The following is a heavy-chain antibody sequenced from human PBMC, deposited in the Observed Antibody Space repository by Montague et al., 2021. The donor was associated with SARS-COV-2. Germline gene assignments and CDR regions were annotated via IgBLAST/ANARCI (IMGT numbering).Heavy chain of an antibody. Sequence: SLSLSCAASGFTFSRYAMHWVRQAPGKGLEWVAVISYDGSNKYYADSVKGRFTISRDNSKNTLYLQMDSLRAEDTAVYYCARIQYGGYGGAFDYWGQGTLVTVSS. CDR2: ISYDGSNK. CDR1: GFTFSRYA. V-gene: IGHV3-30-3*01. CDR3: ARIQYGGYGGAFDY. D-gene: IGHD5-12*01. J-gene: IGHJ4*02.